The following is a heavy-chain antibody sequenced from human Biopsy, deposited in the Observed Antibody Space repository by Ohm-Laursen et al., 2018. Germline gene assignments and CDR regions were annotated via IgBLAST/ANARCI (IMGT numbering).Heavy chain of an antibody. D-gene: IGHD2-15*01. J-gene: IGHJ4*02. CDR2: ISDSGST. Sequence: SETLSLTCAVSGGSISSFYWTWIRQPPGKGPEWIGDISDSGSTNYKPSLKSRVIISVDTSKNQFSLNLSSVTAADTAVYYCARRGSGGRSFDHWAREPWSPSPQ. CDR1: GGSISSFY. V-gene: IGHV4-59*08. CDR3: ARRGSGGRSFDH.